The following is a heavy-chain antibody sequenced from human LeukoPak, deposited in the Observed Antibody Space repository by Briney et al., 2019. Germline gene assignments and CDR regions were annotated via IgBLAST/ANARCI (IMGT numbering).Heavy chain of an antibody. CDR1: GFTFSSYE. D-gene: IGHD6-13*01. J-gene: IGHJ4*02. V-gene: IGHV3-48*03. CDR3: ASGIRGIAAAGNGY. Sequence: PGGSLRLSCAASGFTFSSYEMNWVRQAPGKGLEWVSYISSSGSTIYYADSVKGRFTISRDNAKNSLYLQMNSLRAEDTAVYYCASGIRGIAAAGNGYWGQGTLVTVSS. CDR2: ISSSGSTI.